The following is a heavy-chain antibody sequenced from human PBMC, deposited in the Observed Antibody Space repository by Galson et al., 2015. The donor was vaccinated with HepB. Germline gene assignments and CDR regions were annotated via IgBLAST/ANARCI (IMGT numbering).Heavy chain of an antibody. D-gene: IGHD5-12*01. J-gene: IGHJ4*02. Sequence: SLRLSCAASGFTFSSYGMHWVRQAPGKGLEWVAVISYDGSNKYYADSVKGRFTISRDNSKNTLYLQMNSLRAEDTAVYYCQGGYDYPTDYWGQGTLVTVSS. CDR3: QGGYDYPTDY. CDR1: GFTFSSYG. V-gene: IGHV3-30*03. CDR2: ISYDGSNK.